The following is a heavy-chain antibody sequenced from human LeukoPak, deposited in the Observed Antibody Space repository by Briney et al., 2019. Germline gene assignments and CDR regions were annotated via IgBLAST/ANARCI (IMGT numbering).Heavy chain of an antibody. D-gene: IGHD6-19*01. Sequence: APVKVSCKASGYTFTSYDINWVRQATGQGLEWMGWMNPNSGNTGYAQKFQGRVTMTRNTSISTAYMELSSLRSEDTAVYYCAREAVAGTEGWFDPWGQGTLVTVSS. V-gene: IGHV1-8*01. CDR2: MNPNSGNT. CDR3: AREAVAGTEGWFDP. CDR1: GYTFTSYD. J-gene: IGHJ5*02.